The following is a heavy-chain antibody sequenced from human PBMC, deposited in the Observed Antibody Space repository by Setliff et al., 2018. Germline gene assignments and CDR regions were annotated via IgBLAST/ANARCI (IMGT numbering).Heavy chain of an antibody. V-gene: IGHV4-39*01. Sequence: SETLSLTCTVSGALLSSKTSYWGWIRQPPGKGLEWIGSISYSGTTYYNPSLATHYTMSVDTSKNQFFLKMHSVTTADTAVYYCARRGREMSTVRFFHSWGQGVLVTVSS. CDR3: ARRGREMSTVRFFHS. D-gene: IGHD4-4*01. CDR2: ISYSGTT. J-gene: IGHJ4*02. CDR1: GALLSSKTSY.